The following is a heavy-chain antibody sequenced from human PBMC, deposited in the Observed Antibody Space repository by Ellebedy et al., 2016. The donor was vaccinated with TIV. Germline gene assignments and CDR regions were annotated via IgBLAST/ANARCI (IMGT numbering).Heavy chain of an antibody. Sequence: SETLSLTCTVSGGSISSYYWSWIRQPAGKGLEWIGRIYTSASTNYNPSLKSRVTMSVDTSKNQFSLKLSSVTAADTAVYYCAKGPRWRDAFDIWGHGTMVTVSS. D-gene: IGHD4-23*01. CDR3: AKGPRWRDAFDI. CDR1: GGSISSYY. CDR2: IYTSAST. V-gene: IGHV4-4*07. J-gene: IGHJ3*02.